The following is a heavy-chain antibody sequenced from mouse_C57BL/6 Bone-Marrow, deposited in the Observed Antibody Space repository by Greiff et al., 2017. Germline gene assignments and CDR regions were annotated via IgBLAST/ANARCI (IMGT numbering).Heavy chain of an antibody. V-gene: IGHV5-17*01. D-gene: IGHD1-1*01. CDR2: ISSGSSTI. Sequence: EVQRVESGGGLVKPGGSLKLSCAASGFTFSDYGMHWVRQAPEKGLEWVAYISSGSSTIYYADTVKGRFTISRDNAKNTLFLQMTSLRSEDTAMYYCARAGYYYGSLWYFDVWGTGTTVTVSS. CDR1: GFTFSDYG. J-gene: IGHJ1*03. CDR3: ARAGYYYGSLWYFDV.